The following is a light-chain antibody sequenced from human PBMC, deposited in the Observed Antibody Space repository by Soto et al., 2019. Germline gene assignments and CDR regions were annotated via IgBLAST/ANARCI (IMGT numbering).Light chain of an antibody. J-gene: IGKJ3*01. CDR1: QSVLYSSNNKNY. CDR2: WAS. CDR3: EDYYSTPFS. V-gene: IGKV4-1*01. Sequence: DIVMTQSPDSLAVSLGERATINCKSSQSVLYSSNNKNYLAWYQQKPGQPPKLLIYWASTRESGVPDRLSGSGSGTDFGLTMSSLQAEDVAVYYCEDYYSTPFSFGPGTKL.